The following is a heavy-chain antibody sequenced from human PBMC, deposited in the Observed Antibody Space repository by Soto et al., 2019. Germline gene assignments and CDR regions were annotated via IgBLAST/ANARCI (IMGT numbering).Heavy chain of an antibody. Sequence: QVQLVQSGAELKKPGASVKVSCKASGYTFTSYAMNWVRQAPGQGLEWMGWINTNTGNPTYAQGFTGRFGFSLDTSVSTAYLQICSLKAEDTAVYYCARDHSSGWYKITDGMDDWGQGTTVTVSS. CDR1: GYTFTSYA. J-gene: IGHJ6*02. CDR3: ARDHSSGWYKITDGMDD. D-gene: IGHD6-19*01. V-gene: IGHV7-4-1*01. CDR2: INTNTGNP.